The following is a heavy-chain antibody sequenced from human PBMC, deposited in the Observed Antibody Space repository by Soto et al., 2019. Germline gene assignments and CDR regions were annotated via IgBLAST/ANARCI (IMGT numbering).Heavy chain of an antibody. CDR1: GFTFSSYT. V-gene: IGHV3-23*01. CDR2: ISGSGGST. D-gene: IGHD3-22*01. Sequence: EVQLLESGGGLVQPGGSLRLSCTASGFTFSSYTMSWVRQAPGQGLEWVSAISGSGGSTFYADSVKGRFAISRDNSKNTLLLQMNSLRADDTAVYYCANDGSFDSSGFYDYFHYWGQGTLVTVSS. J-gene: IGHJ4*02. CDR3: ANDGSFDSSGFYDYFHY.